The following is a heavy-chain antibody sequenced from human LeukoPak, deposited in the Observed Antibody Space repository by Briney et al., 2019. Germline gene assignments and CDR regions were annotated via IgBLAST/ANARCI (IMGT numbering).Heavy chain of an antibody. CDR3: ARPFYYDSRIDP. V-gene: IGHV4-30-4*01. CDR1: GGSISSGDYY. Sequence: SQTLSLTCTVSGGSISSGDYYWSWIRQPPGKGLEWIGYFYYGGSTYYNPSLKSRLTISADTSKNQFSLKLSSVTAADTAVYYCARPFYYDSRIDPWGQGTLVTVSS. D-gene: IGHD3-22*01. CDR2: FYYGGST. J-gene: IGHJ5*02.